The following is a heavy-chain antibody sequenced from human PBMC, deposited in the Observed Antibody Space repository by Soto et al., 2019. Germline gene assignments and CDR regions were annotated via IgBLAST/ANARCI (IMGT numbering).Heavy chain of an antibody. Sequence: ASVKVSCKVSGYTLTELSMHWVRQAPGKGLEWMGGFDPEDGETIYAQKFQGRVTMTDDTSTDTAYMELSSLGSEDTAVYYCATQRGKAVAYDAFDIWGQGTMVTVSS. CDR3: ATQRGKAVAYDAFDI. CDR2: FDPEDGET. CDR1: GYTLTELS. J-gene: IGHJ3*02. V-gene: IGHV1-24*01. D-gene: IGHD6-19*01.